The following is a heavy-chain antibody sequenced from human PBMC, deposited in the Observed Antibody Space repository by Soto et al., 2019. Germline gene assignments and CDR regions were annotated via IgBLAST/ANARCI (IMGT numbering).Heavy chain of an antibody. CDR2: IYYSGST. Sequence: PSETLSLTCTVSGGSISSSSYYWGWIRQPPGKGLGWIGSIYYSGSTYYNPSLKSRVTISVDTSKNQFSLKLSSVTAADTAVYYCARKRVDYDILTGYSDYYYYGMDVWGQGTTVTVSS. V-gene: IGHV4-39*01. CDR1: GGSISSSSYY. D-gene: IGHD3-9*01. CDR3: ARKRVDYDILTGYSDYYYYGMDV. J-gene: IGHJ6*02.